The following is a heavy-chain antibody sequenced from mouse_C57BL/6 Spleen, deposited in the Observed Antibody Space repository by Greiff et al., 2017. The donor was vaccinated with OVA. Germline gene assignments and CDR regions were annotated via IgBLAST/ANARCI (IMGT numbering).Heavy chain of an antibody. V-gene: IGHV1-59*01. J-gene: IGHJ1*03. D-gene: IGHD1-1*01. CDR2: IDPSDSYT. CDR1: GYTFTSYW. Sequence: QVQLQQPGAELVRPGTSVKLSCKASGYTFTSYWMHWVKQRPGQGLEWIGVIDPSDSYTNYNQKFKGKATLTVDTSSSTAYMQLSSLTSEDSAVYYCASFYYGSSYPVEGWGTGTTVTVSS. CDR3: ASFYYGSSYPVEG.